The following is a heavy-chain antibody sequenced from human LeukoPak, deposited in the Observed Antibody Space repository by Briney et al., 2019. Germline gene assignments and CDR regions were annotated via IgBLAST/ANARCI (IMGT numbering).Heavy chain of an antibody. Sequence: GRSLRLSCAASGFTFSSYAMHWVRQAPGKGLEWVAVISYDGSNKYYADSVKGRFTISRDNSKNTLYLQMNSLRAEDTAVYYCAKDHDYRLPTLMAYWGQGTLVTVSS. D-gene: IGHD4-4*01. J-gene: IGHJ4*02. CDR3: AKDHDYRLPTLMAY. V-gene: IGHV3-30-3*01. CDR1: GFTFSSYA. CDR2: ISYDGSNK.